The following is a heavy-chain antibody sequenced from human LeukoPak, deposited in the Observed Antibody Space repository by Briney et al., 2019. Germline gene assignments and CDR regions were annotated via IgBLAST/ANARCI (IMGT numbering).Heavy chain of an antibody. D-gene: IGHD5-12*01. J-gene: IGHJ5*02. V-gene: IGHV3-7*03. CDR3: ARVRDVAKAVAWFDP. CDR1: GFTFSSYW. Sequence: GGSLRLSCAASGFTFSSYWMSWIRQAPGKGLEWVANIKQDGSEKYYVDSVKGRFTISRDNAKNSLYLQMNSLRAEDTAVYYCARVRDVAKAVAWFDPWGQGTLVTVSS. CDR2: IKQDGSEK.